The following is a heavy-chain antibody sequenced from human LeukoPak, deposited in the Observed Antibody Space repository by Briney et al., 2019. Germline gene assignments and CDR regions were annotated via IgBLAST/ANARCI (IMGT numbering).Heavy chain of an antibody. V-gene: IGHV3-74*01. CDR1: GFPFSSYW. CDR2: INSDGSST. D-gene: IGHD3-10*01. Sequence: GGSLRLSCAASGFPFSSYWMHWVRQAPGKGLVWVSRINSDGSSTNYADSVKGRFTISRDNAKNSLYLQMNSLRAEDTAVYYCAREDSYYYGSGSYPFDYWGQGTLVTVSS. J-gene: IGHJ4*02. CDR3: AREDSYYYGSGSYPFDY.